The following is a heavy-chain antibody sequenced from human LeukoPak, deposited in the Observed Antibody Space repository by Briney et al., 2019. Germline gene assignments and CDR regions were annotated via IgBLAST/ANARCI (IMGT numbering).Heavy chain of an antibody. Sequence: PSETLSLTCTVSRGSISSSNYYCTCIRQPAGKGLEWIGRIYTTGSPSYSPSLKSRVTISVDTSTNQFSLKLTSVSAADTAVYYCARDRGSTTAGGVPSWFDPWGQGTLVTVSS. CDR2: IYTTGSP. D-gene: IGHD3-10*01. CDR1: RGSISSSNYY. CDR3: ARDRGSTTAGGVPSWFDP. V-gene: IGHV4-61*02. J-gene: IGHJ5*02.